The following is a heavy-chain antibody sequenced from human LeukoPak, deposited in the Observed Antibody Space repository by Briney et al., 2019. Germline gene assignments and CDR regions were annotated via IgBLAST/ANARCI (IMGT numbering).Heavy chain of an antibody. CDR2: IYGGDAA. Sequence: PGGSLRLSCAASGITFSSNYMTWIRQAPGKGLEWVSLIYGGDAAYYSESVRGRFMISRDNLKNTLFLQMNSLRVEDTAMYYCVTSTGQQFIPYDYWGQGTHVTVSS. J-gene: IGHJ4*02. CDR1: GITFSSNY. V-gene: IGHV3-66*02. D-gene: IGHD6-13*01. CDR3: VTSTGQQFIPYDY.